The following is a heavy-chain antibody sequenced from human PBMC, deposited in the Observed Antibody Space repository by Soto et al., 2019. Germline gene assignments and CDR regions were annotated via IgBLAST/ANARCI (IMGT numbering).Heavy chain of an antibody. J-gene: IGHJ4*02. D-gene: IGHD3-10*01. Sequence: QVQLVQSGGGVVQPGRSLRLSCEASGFTFSNYGMHWVRQAPGKGLEWVSVISYDEKDKFYVDSVKGRFTISRDSSRNTLYLQMNSLRTGDTGVYYCAKDRGPRVRGFDYWGQGTLVTVSS. CDR2: ISYDEKDK. CDR1: GFTFSNYG. CDR3: AKDRGPRVRGFDY. V-gene: IGHV3-30*18.